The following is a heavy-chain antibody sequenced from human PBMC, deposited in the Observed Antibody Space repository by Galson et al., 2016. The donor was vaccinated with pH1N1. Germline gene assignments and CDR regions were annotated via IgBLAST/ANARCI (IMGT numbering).Heavy chain of an antibody. D-gene: IGHD7-27*01. V-gene: IGHV1-46*03. CDR3: IRDLGRLRDF. CDR1: GYTFTREY. J-gene: IGHJ4*02. CDR2: IDPSNGGT. Sequence: SVKVSCKASGYTFTREYIHWVRQAPGQGLEWMGVIDPSNGGTTYSQNFQGLVTTTRDTSTSTVYMEVSGLKSDDTAVYYCIRDLGRLRDFWGQGTLVTVSS.